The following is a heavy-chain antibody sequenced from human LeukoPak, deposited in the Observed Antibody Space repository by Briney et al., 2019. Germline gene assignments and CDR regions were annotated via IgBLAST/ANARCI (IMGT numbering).Heavy chain of an antibody. J-gene: IGHJ5*02. D-gene: IGHD5/OR15-5a*01. CDR1: GFTFSDYA. CDR3: ARESTEDRPGS. Sequence: QAGGSLRLSCAASGFTFSDYAMNWVRLAPGKGLEWVSYISTSTTTIYYADSVKGRFTISRDDAKNSLFLQMNSLRAEDTAVYYCARESTEDRPGSWGQGTLVTVSS. V-gene: IGHV3-48*04. CDR2: ISTSTTTI.